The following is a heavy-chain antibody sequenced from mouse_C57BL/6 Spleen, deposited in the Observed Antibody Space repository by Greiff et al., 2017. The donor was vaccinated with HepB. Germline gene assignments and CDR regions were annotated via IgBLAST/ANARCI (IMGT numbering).Heavy chain of an antibody. Sequence: VQLQQSGAELVRPGASVTLSCKASGYTFTDYEMHWVKQTPVHGLEWIGAIDPETGGTAYNQKFKGKAILTADKSSSTAYMELRSLTSEDSAVYYCTRVVGYYEAWFAYWGQGTLVTVSA. D-gene: IGHD2-3*01. CDR2: IDPETGGT. V-gene: IGHV1-15*01. J-gene: IGHJ3*01. CDR1: GYTFTDYE. CDR3: TRVVGYYEAWFAY.